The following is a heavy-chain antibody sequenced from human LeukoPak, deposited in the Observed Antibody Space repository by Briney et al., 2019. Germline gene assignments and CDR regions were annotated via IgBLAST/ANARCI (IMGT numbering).Heavy chain of an antibody. V-gene: IGHV4-4*07. D-gene: IGHD2-15*01. Sequence: SETLSLTCTVSGGSISSYYWSWIRQPAGKGLEWIGRIYTSGSTNYNPSLKSRVTMSVDTSKNQFSLKLSSVTAADTAVYYCARETTEPGGYWSAQRDGFDIWGQGTRVTVSS. CDR1: GGSISSYY. CDR3: ARETTEPGGYWSAQRDGFDI. J-gene: IGHJ3*02. CDR2: IYTSGST.